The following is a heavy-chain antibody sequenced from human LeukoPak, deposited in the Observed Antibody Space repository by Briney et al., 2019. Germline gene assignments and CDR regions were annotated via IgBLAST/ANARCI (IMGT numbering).Heavy chain of an antibody. J-gene: IGHJ4*02. Sequence: GGSLRLSCAASGFTFSSYGMHWVRQAPGKGLEWVAVISYDGSNKYYADSVKGRFTISRDNSKNTLYLQMNSLRAEDTAVYYCAKDQWLAPFEYWGQGTLVTVSS. V-gene: IGHV3-30*18. D-gene: IGHD6-19*01. CDR2: ISYDGSNK. CDR3: AKDQWLAPFEY. CDR1: GFTFSSYG.